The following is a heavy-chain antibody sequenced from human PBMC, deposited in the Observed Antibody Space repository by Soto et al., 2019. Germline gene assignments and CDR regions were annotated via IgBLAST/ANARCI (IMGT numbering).Heavy chain of an antibody. V-gene: IGHV4-30-4*01. CDR2: IFYSGST. Sequence: PSQTLSLSCTVSAGSISSDDYYWSWIRQPPGKDLEWIGYIFYSGSTYYNPSLKSRITISVDTSKNQFSLKLSSVTAAATAAYYCARRPTVTTDYWGQGTLVTVSS. CDR3: ARRPTVTTDY. J-gene: IGHJ4*02. D-gene: IGHD4-17*01. CDR1: AGSISSDDYY.